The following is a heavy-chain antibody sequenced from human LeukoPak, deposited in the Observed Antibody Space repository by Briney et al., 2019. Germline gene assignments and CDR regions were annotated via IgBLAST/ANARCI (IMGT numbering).Heavy chain of an antibody. D-gene: IGHD2-15*01. CDR3: ARGDIVVVVAATQIDY. CDR1: GYTFTGYY. J-gene: IGHJ4*02. CDR2: NNPNSGGT. Sequence: ASVKVSCKASGYTFTGYYMHWVRQAPGQGLEWMGWNNPNSGGTNYAQKFQGRVTMTRDTSISTAYMELSRLRSDDTAVYYCARGDIVVVVAATQIDYWGQGTLVTVSS. V-gene: IGHV1-2*02.